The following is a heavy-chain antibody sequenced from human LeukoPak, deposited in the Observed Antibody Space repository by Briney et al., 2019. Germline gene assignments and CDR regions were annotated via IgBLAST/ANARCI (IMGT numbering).Heavy chain of an antibody. CDR2: INHSGST. CDR1: GGSFSGYY. D-gene: IGHD5-18*01. CDR3: ARGGDTAIDY. V-gene: IGHV4-34*01. J-gene: IGHJ4*02. Sequence: SETLSLTCAVYGGSFSGYYWSWIRQPPGKELEWIGEINHSGSTNYNPSLKSRVTISVDTSKNQFSLKLSSVTAADTAVYYCARGGDTAIDYWGQGTLVTVSS.